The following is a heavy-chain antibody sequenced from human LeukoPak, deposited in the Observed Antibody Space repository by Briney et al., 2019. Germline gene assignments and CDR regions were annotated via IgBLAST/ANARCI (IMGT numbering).Heavy chain of an antibody. CDR1: GFTFSSYA. CDR3: ASQRGSKYFDY. J-gene: IGHJ4*02. Sequence: GGSLRLSCAASGFTFSSYAMSWVRQAPGKGLEWVSVIYSGGSTYYADSVKGRFTISRDNSKNTLYLQMNSLRAEDTAVYYCASQRGSKYFDYWGQGTLVTVSS. D-gene: IGHD5-24*01. V-gene: IGHV3-53*01. CDR2: IYSGGST.